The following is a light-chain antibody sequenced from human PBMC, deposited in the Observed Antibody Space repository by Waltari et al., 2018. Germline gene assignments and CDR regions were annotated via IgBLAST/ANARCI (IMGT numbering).Light chain of an antibody. CDR1: RSDVGGYNL. J-gene: IGLJ1*01. V-gene: IGLV2-23*03. CDR2: EGV. CDR3: CSYAGGSTFV. Sequence: ASVSGSPGQSITISCTGTRSDVGGYNLVSWYQQHPNKAPKLIIYEGVKRPLGVSNRFSGSKSGNTASLTISGLQAEDEADYYCCSYAGGSTFVFGTGTEVTVL.